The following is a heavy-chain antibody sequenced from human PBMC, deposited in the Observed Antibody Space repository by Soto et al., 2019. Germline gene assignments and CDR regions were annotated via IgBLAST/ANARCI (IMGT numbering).Heavy chain of an antibody. J-gene: IGHJ4*02. D-gene: IGHD5-18*01. CDR2: IIPMFGTA. V-gene: IGHV1-69*12. Sequence: QVQLVQSGAEVKKPESSVKVSCKAPGGTFSTYAISWVRQAPGQGLEWMGGIIPMFGTANYAQRFQDRVTITADESTNTVYMELSNLRSEDTAVYFCARGIQLWLRRINNGYSGWGQGTLVTVSS. CDR3: ARGIQLWLRRINNGYSG. CDR1: GGTFSTYA.